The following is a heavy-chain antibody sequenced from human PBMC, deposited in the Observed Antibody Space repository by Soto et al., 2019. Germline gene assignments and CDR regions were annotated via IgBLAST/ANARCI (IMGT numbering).Heavy chain of an antibody. CDR2: FYYSGST. V-gene: IGHV4-59*01. CDR1: GGSISSYY. J-gene: IGHJ4*02. D-gene: IGHD4-17*01. Sequence: SETLSLTCTVSGGSISSYYWSWIRQPPGKGLEWIGYFYYSGSTNYNPSLKSRVTISVDTSKNQFSLKLSSVTAADTAVYYCARDSYGGNDYWGQGTLVTVSS. CDR3: ARDSYGGNDY.